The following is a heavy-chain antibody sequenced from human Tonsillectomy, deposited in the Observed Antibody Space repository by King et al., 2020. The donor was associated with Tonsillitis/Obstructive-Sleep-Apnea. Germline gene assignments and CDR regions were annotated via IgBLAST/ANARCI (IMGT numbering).Heavy chain of an antibody. J-gene: IGHJ4*02. CDR1: GFTFSDYY. V-gene: IGHV3-11*05. CDR3: ARDPTSSSGLYYFDY. CDR2: ISSSSSYT. D-gene: IGHD6-19*01. Sequence: VQLVESGGGLVKPGGSLRLSCAASGFTFSDYYMSWIRQAPGKGLEWVSYISSSSSYTNYADSVKGRFTISRDNAKNSLYLQMNSLRAEDTAVYYCARDPTSSSGLYYFDYWGQGTLVTVSS.